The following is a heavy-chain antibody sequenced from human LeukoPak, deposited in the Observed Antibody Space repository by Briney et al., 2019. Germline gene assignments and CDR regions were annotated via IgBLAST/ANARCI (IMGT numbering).Heavy chain of an antibody. CDR3: ARGIDYSSNFDY. V-gene: IGHV1-18*01. J-gene: IGHJ4*02. CDR1: GYTFTSYG. CDR2: ISAYNGNT. D-gene: IGHD4/OR15-4a*01. Sequence: GASVKVSCKASGYTFTSYGISWVRQAPGQGLEWMGWISAYNGNTNYAQKFQGRVTITADKSTSTAYMELSRLRSEDTAVYYCARGIDYSSNFDYWGQGTLVTVSS.